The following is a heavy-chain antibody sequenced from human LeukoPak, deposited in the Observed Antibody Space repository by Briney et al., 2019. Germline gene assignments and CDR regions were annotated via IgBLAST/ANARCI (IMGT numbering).Heavy chain of an antibody. CDR1: GYTFTSYG. D-gene: IGHD3-3*01. Sequence: ASVKVSCKASGYTFTSYGISWVRQAPGQGLEWMGWISAYNGNTNYAQKLQGRVTMTTDTSTSTAYMELRSLRSDDTAVYYCAREVNDFWSGYTYYYYYMDVWGKGTTVTVSS. CDR2: ISAYNGNT. J-gene: IGHJ6*03. V-gene: IGHV1-18*01. CDR3: AREVNDFWSGYTYYYYYMDV.